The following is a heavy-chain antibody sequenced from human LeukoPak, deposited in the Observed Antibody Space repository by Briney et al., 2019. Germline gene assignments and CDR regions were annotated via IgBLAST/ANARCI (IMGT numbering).Heavy chain of an antibody. Sequence: GGSLRLSCAASGFTFSIAWMTWVRQAPGKGLEWVGRIKNKAEGVTTDYAAPVKGRFTISRDDPKNMLYLQMNSLKTEDTAMYYCASSMSIGGTIGWIDPWGQGTLVTVSS. D-gene: IGHD5-12*01. CDR3: ASSMSIGGTIGWIDP. J-gene: IGHJ5*02. CDR1: GFTFSIAW. V-gene: IGHV3-15*01. CDR2: IKNKAEGVTT.